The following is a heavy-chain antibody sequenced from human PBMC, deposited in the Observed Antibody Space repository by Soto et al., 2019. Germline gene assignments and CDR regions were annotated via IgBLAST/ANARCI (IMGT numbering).Heavy chain of an antibody. D-gene: IGHD2-21*01. CDR1: GFSFSSYG. V-gene: IGHV3-33*06. CDR3: AKYRGGGAVVPDY. J-gene: IGHJ4*02. Sequence: QVQLVESGGGVVQPGKSLRLSCAASGFSFSSYGIHWVRQAPGKGLEWVAVIWYDGSHEYYADSVKGRFSISRDNSKSTVYMQMNSLRGGDKAVFYGAKYRGGGAVVPDYWGQGTLVTVSS. CDR2: IWYDGSHE.